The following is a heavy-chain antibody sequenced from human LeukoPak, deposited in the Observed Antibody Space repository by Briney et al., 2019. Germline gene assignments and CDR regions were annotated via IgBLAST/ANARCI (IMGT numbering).Heavy chain of an antibody. CDR2: IKQDGSEK. V-gene: IGHV3-7*01. CDR1: GFTFSSYW. D-gene: IGHD3-16*01. CDR3: ASRHDYVWGSPYSDY. Sequence: PGGSLRLSCAASGFTFSSYWMSWVRQAPGKGLEWVANIKQDGSEKYYVDSVKGRFTISRDNAKNSLYLQMNSLRAEDTAVYYCASRHDYVWGSPYSDYWGQGTLVTVSS. J-gene: IGHJ4*02.